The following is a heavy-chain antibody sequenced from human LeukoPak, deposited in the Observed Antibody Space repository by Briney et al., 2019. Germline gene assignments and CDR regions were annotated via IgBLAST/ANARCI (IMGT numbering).Heavy chain of an antibody. V-gene: IGHV3-21*01. CDR1: GFTFSSYS. CDR3: ARLRYRYDTGDY. CDR2: ISSSSSYI. Sequence: GGSLRLSCAASGFTFSSYSMNWVRQAPGKGLEWVSSISSSSSYIYYADSVKGRFTISRDNAKNSLYLQMNSLRAEDTAVYYCARLRYRYDTGDYWGQGTLVTVSS. D-gene: IGHD5-18*01. J-gene: IGHJ4*02.